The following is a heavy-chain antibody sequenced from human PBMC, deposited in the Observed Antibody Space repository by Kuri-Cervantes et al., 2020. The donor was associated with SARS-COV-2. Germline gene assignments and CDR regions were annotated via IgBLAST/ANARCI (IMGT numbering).Heavy chain of an antibody. Sequence: SVKVSCKASGDTFSSYGISWVRQAPGQGLEWMGGIIPVFGTADYAQKFQGRVTIIADESTTTVYMELSSLKSEDTAVYYCARAADVEDYWSANYFYMDVWGKGTMVTVSS. J-gene: IGHJ6*03. V-gene: IGHV1-69*13. CDR2: IIPVFGTA. CDR1: GDTFSSYG. CDR3: ARAADVEDYWSANYFYMDV. D-gene: IGHD3-3*01.